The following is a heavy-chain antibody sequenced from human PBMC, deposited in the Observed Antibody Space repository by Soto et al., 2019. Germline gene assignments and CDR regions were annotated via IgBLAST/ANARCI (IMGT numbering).Heavy chain of an antibody. J-gene: IGHJ4*02. D-gene: IGHD3-22*01. CDR1: GFTFSSYA. CDR2: ISGSGGTT. Sequence: GGSLRLSCVASGFTFSSYALNWVRQAPGGGLEWVSAISGSGGTTYYADSVKGRFTISRDNSKNTLFLKMNSLRAEDAAIYSCAKSPTVISTSFDYWGQGSLVTVSS. CDR3: AKSPTVISTSFDY. V-gene: IGHV3-23*01.